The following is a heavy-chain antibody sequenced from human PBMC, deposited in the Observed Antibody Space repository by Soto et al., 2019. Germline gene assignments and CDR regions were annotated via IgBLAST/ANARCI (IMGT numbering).Heavy chain of an antibody. CDR3: ARGPGRVTTFDGLDV. Sequence: QVQLVESGGGVVHPGRSLRLSCAASGFTFSHYPMHWVRQAPGKGLEWVAVISFDGSTRYYADSVKGRFTISRDNSKNTLYLQMNSLRAEDTARYYCARGPGRVTTFDGLDVWGQGTTVTVSS. CDR2: ISFDGSTR. D-gene: IGHD4-17*01. CDR1: GFTFSHYP. J-gene: IGHJ6*02. V-gene: IGHV3-30-3*01.